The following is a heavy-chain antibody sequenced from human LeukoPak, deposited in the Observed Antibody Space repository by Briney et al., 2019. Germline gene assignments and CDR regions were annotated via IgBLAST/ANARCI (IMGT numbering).Heavy chain of an antibody. CDR2: FYSSGST. V-gene: IGHV4-61*02. CDR3: ARHSIVVVTAGYFDL. D-gene: IGHD2-21*02. Sequence: PSETLSLTCTVSGGSISSGLYSWTWIRQPAGKGLEWIGRFYSSGSTNYNPSLKSRVTISVDTSKNQFSLKLSSVTAADTAVYYCARHSIVVVTAGYFDLWGRGTLVTVSS. J-gene: IGHJ2*01. CDR1: GGSISSGLYS.